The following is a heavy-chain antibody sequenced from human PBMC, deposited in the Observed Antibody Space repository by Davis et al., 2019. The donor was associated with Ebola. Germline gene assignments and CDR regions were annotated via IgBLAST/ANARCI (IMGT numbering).Heavy chain of an antibody. CDR1: GFTFSSYA. D-gene: IGHD3-22*01. CDR2: ISGSGGST. V-gene: IGHV3-23*01. Sequence: PGGSLRLSCAASGFTFSSYAMSWVRQAPGKGLEWVSAISGSGGSTYYADSVKGRFTISRDNSKNTLYLQMNSLRAEDTAVYYCAKKIHYYDSSGYYPPDYWGQGTLVTVSS. J-gene: IGHJ4*02. CDR3: AKKIHYYDSSGYYPPDY.